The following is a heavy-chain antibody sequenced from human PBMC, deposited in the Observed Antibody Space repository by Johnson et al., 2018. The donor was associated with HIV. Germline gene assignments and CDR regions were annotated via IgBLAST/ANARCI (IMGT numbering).Heavy chain of an antibody. CDR3: ARANYYHN. CDR2: IKQEGSEK. D-gene: IGHD3-10*01. V-gene: IGHV3-7*01. CDR1: GFTFNNYW. J-gene: IGHJ3*02. Sequence: VQLVESGGRVVRPGGSLRLSCVASGFTFNNYWMSWVRQAPGRGLAWVANIKQEGSEKFYVDSVKGRFTISRDNAENSLYLQMNSLRAEDTAVYYCARANYYHNWGQGTMVTVSS.